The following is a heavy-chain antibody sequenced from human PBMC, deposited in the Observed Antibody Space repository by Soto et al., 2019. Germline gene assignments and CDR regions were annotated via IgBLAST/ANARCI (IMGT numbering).Heavy chain of an antibody. Sequence: PGGSLRLSCAASGFTFSSYWMSWVRQAPGKGLEWEANIKQDGSEKYYVDSVKGRITISRDNAKNSLYLQMKSLRAEDKAVYYCARDPSIVLVPAATYYYYYYGMDVWGQGTTVTVSS. CDR1: GFTFSSYW. V-gene: IGHV3-7*01. CDR3: ARDPSIVLVPAATYYYYYYGMDV. J-gene: IGHJ6*02. D-gene: IGHD2-2*01. CDR2: IKQDGSEK.